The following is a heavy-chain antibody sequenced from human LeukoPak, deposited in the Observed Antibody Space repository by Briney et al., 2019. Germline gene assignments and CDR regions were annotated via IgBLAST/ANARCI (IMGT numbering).Heavy chain of an antibody. CDR1: GFTFDDYA. J-gene: IGHJ4*02. V-gene: IGHV3-9*01. CDR3: AKGSCSGGSCYFDY. CDR2: ISWNSGSI. Sequence: GGSLRLSCAASGFTFDDYAMHWVRQAPGKGLEWVSGISWNSGSIGCADSVKGRFTISRDNAKNSLYLQMNSLRAEDTALYYCAKGSCSGGSCYFDYWGQGTLVTVSS. D-gene: IGHD2-15*01.